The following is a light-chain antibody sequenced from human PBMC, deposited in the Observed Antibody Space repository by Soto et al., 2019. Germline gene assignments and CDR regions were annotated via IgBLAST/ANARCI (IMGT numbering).Light chain of an antibody. Sequence: QSALTQPASVSGSPGQSITISCTGTSSDVGGYNYVYWYQQHPNRATKVMIYDVSNRPSGVSNRFAGSKYGNTTSPTITVLQVEDEDDDYYSCFSKSSTLVVFGTGTKVTVL. CDR2: DVS. CDR3: SCFSKSSTLVV. J-gene: IGLJ1*01. V-gene: IGLV2-14*03. CDR1: SSDVGGYNY.